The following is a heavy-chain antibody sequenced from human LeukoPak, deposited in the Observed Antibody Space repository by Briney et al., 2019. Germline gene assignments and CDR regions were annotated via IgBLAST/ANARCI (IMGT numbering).Heavy chain of an antibody. Sequence: ASVKVSCKASGYTFTGYYMHWVRQAPGQGLEWMGWINPNSGGTNYARKFQGRVTMTRDTSISTAYMELSRLRSDDTAVYYCAREIDPIVVVPAASGHYYYGMDVWGQGTTVTVSS. D-gene: IGHD2-2*01. CDR1: GYTFTGYY. V-gene: IGHV1-2*02. J-gene: IGHJ6*02. CDR2: INPNSGGT. CDR3: AREIDPIVVVPAASGHYYYGMDV.